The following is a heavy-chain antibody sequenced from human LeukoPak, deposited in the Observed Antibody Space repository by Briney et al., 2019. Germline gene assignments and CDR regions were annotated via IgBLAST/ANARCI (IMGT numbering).Heavy chain of an antibody. J-gene: IGHJ3*02. CDR2: IYSSGST. Sequence: PSETLSLTCTVSGGSISSDGNYWSWIRQHPGKGLEWIGYIYSSGSTYYNPSLKSRVTISAATSKSQFSLKLSSVTAADTAVYYCARDNLGNGYAFVICGQGTMVTVSS. CDR3: ARDNLGNGYAFVI. D-gene: IGHD1-26*01. CDR1: GGSISSDGNY. V-gene: IGHV4-31*03.